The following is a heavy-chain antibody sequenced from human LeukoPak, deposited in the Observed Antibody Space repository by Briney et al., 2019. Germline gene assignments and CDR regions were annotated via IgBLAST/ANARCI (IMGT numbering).Heavy chain of an antibody. CDR1: GGSISSYY. Sequence: SETLSLTCTVSGGSISSYYWSWIRQPSGKGLEWIGYIYYSGSTNYNPSLKSRVTISVDASKNQFSLKLSSVTAADTAVYYCARHSLWFGELFPIDYWGQGTLVTVSS. CDR2: IYYSGST. V-gene: IGHV4-59*08. CDR3: ARHSLWFGELFPIDY. J-gene: IGHJ4*02. D-gene: IGHD3-10*01.